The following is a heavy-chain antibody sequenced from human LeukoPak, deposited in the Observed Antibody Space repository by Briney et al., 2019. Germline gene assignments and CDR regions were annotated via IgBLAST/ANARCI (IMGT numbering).Heavy chain of an antibody. J-gene: IGHJ4*02. CDR2: IRYDGSNK. CDR3: ANDGPWVRMVYFDY. V-gene: IGHV3-30*02. D-gene: IGHD2-8*01. Sequence: GGSLRLSCAASGFTFSSYGMHWVRQAPGKGLEWVAFIRYDGSNKYYADSVKGRFTISRDNSKNTLYLQMNSLRAEDTAVYYCANDGPWVRMVYFDYWGQGTLVTVSS. CDR1: GFTFSSYG.